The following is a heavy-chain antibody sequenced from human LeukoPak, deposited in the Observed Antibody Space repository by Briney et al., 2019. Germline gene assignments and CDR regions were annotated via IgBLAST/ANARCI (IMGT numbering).Heavy chain of an antibody. D-gene: IGHD2-2*01. CDR1: GYTLTELS. CDR3: ARDIVVVPAAIRRQYYFDY. V-gene: IGHV1-24*01. J-gene: IGHJ4*02. Sequence: ASVKVSCKVSGYTLTELSMHWVRQAPGKGLEWMGGFDPEDGETIYAQKFQGRVTMTEDTSTDTAYMELSSLRSDDTAVYYCARDIVVVPAAIRRQYYFDYWGQGTLVTVSS. CDR2: FDPEDGET.